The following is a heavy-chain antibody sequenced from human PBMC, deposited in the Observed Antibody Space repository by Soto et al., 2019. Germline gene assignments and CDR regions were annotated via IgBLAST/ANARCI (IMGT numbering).Heavy chain of an antibody. Sequence: SETLSLTCAVYGGSFSGYYWSWIRQPPGKGLEWIGEINHSGSTNYNPSLKSRVTISVDTSKNQFSLKLSSVTAADTAVYYCARVPRRRYCSGGSCYSYYFDYWGQGTLVTV. CDR2: INHSGST. V-gene: IGHV4-34*01. D-gene: IGHD2-15*01. CDR1: GGSFSGYY. J-gene: IGHJ4*02. CDR3: ARVPRRRYCSGGSCYSYYFDY.